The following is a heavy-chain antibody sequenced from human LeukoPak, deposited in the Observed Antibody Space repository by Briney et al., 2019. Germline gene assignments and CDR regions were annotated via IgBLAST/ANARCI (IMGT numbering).Heavy chain of an antibody. J-gene: IGHJ5*02. CDR2: IHYTGST. V-gene: IGHV4-59*01. CDR1: GGSISSFF. Sequence: SSETLSLTCTVSGGSISSFFWNWIRQPPGKGLEWIGYIHYTGSTKDNPSLKSRVTTSVDTSKNQFSLKLSSVTAADTAVYYCAGSRGGYGDYGSWFDPWGQGILVSVSS. CDR3: AGSRGGYGDYGSWFDP. D-gene: IGHD4-17*01.